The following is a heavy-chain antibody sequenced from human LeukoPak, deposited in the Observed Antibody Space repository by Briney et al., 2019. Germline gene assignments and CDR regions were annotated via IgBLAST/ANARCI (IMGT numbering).Heavy chain of an antibody. V-gene: IGHV4-30-2*01. D-gene: IGHD5-12*01. Sequence: PSQTLPLTCAVSGGSISSGGYSWSWVRQPPGEGLEWVGYIYHSGSTYYNPSLQSRVTISLDRSRNQFSLKLSSMTAADTAVYYCASGYTGYDRDSFDIWGQGTKVTVSS. CDR3: ASGYTGYDRDSFDI. J-gene: IGHJ3*02. CDR2: IYHSGST. CDR1: GGSISSGGYS.